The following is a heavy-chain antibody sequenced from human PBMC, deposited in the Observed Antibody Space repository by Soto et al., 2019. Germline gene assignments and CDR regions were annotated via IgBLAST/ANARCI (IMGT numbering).Heavy chain of an antibody. J-gene: IGHJ4*02. D-gene: IGHD4-17*01. V-gene: IGHV3-30-3*01. Sequence: PGGSLRLSCAASGFTFRTYAMHWVRQAPGKGLEWVAVASYDGTMISYADSVKGRFTISRDNSKNTLYLQMNSLRVEDTSVYYCARPGPFYGGNEVIYFGLWGQGTLVTSPQ. CDR2: ASYDGTMI. CDR3: ARPGPFYGGNEVIYFGL. CDR1: GFTFRTYA.